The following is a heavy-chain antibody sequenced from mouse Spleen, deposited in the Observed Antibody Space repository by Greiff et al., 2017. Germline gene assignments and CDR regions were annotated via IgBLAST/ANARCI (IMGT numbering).Heavy chain of an antibody. J-gene: IGHJ4*01. D-gene: IGHD2-1*01. V-gene: IGHV5-12*01. CDR2: ISNGGGST. Sequence: EVQVVESGGGLVQPGGSLKLSCAASGFTFSDYYMYWVRQTPEKRLEWVAYISNGGGSTYYPDTVKGRFTISRDNAKNTLYLQMSRLKSEDTAMYYCARREGKKGYAMDYWGQGTSVTVSS. CDR1: GFTFSDYY. CDR3: ARREGKKGYAMDY.